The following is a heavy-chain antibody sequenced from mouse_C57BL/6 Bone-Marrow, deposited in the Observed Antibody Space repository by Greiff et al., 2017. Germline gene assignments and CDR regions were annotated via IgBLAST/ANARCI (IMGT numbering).Heavy chain of an antibody. CDR2: IYPRSGNT. V-gene: IGHV1-81*01. Sequence: VPLVESGAELARPGASVKLSCKASGYTFTSYGLSWVKQRTGQGLEWIGEIYPRSGNTYYNEKFKGKATLTADKSSSTAYMELRSLTSEDSAVYFCAREREYYGLDYWGQGTTLTVSS. CDR1: GYTFTSYG. D-gene: IGHD1-1*01. CDR3: AREREYYGLDY. J-gene: IGHJ2*01.